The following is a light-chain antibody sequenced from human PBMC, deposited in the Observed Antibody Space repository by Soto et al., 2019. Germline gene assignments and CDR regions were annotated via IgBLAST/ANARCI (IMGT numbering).Light chain of an antibody. CDR2: EVS. CDR3: SSYAGSNNLL. CDR1: SSDIGGYNY. J-gene: IGLJ2*01. Sequence: QSALTQPPSASGSPGQSVTISCTGTSSDIGGYNYFSWYQQHPGKAPKLIIYEVSKRPSGVPDRFSGSKSGNTASLTVSGLQAEDEADYYCSSYAGSNNLLFGGGTKLTVL. V-gene: IGLV2-8*01.